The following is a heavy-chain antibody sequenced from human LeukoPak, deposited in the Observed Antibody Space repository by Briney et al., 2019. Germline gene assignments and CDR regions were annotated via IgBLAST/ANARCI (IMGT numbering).Heavy chain of an antibody. CDR3: ARHRYYGSGSYRDAFDI. CDR1: GYIFTNYW. J-gene: IGHJ3*02. V-gene: IGHV5-51*01. Sequence: GESQISCEGSGYIFTNYWIGWVRQMPGKGLEWMGIIYPGDSDTRYSPSFQGQVTISADKSISTAYLQWSSLKASDTAMYYCARHRYYGSGSYRDAFDIWGQGTMVTVSS. CDR2: IYPGDSDT. D-gene: IGHD3-10*01.